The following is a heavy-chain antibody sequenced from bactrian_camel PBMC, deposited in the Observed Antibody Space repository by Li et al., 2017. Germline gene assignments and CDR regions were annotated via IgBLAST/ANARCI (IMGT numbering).Heavy chain of an antibody. J-gene: IGHJ4*01. V-gene: IGHV3S67*01. Sequence: DVQLVESGGGSAQAGGSLRLSCVVAEFSKNTKCMGWFRQAPGKEPERVATIYTNGKTYYADSVKDRFTISQDSAGNMLTLQMTGLKPEDTANYYCAAGYTVLDLPGNEGYCPPTLRGQGTQVTVS. CDR2: IYTNGKT. D-gene: IGHD3*01. CDR1: EFSKNTKC. CDR3: AAGYTVLDLPGNEGYCPPTL.